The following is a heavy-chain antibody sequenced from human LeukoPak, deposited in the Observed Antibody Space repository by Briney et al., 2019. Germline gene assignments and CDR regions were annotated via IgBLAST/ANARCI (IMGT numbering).Heavy chain of an antibody. CDR1: GYTFTGYY. J-gene: IGHJ5*02. V-gene: IGHV1-2*02. Sequence: ASVKVSCKASGYTFTGYYMHWVRQAPGQGLEWMGWINPNSGGTNYAQKFQGRVTMTRDTSISTAYMELSRLRSDDTAVYYCARAGSAELNWFDPWAREPWSPSPQ. CDR3: ARAGSAELNWFDP. CDR2: INPNSGGT. D-gene: IGHD1-7*01.